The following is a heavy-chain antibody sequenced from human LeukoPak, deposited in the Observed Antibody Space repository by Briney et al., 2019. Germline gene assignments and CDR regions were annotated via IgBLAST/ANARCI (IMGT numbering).Heavy chain of an antibody. J-gene: IGHJ4*02. CDR1: GDSVSSNSAA. V-gene: IGHV6-1*01. CDR3: ARESDGYYDSSGYYLSFDY. D-gene: IGHD3-22*01. CDR2: TYYRSKWYN. Sequence: SQTLSLTCAISGDSVSSNSAAWNWIRQSPSRGLEWLGRTYYRSKWYNDYAVSVKSRITTNPDTSKNQFSLQLNSVTPEDTAVYYCARESDGYYDSSGYYLSFDYWGQGTLVTVSS.